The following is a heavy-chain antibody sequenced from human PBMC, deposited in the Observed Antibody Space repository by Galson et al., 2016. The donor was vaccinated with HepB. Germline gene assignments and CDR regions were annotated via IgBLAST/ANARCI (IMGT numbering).Heavy chain of an antibody. D-gene: IGHD5-12*01. V-gene: IGHV1-69*06. CDR2: RIPMFDTT. Sequence: SVKVSCKASGDTFNNYAISWVRQAPGQGLEWMGGRIPMFDTTNYAHNFQGRVTIIADNSTSTAYMELSSLRSEDTAVYYCATKVVATMRGAYYYGMDVWGRGTTVTVTS. CDR3: ATKVVATMRGAYYYGMDV. CDR1: GDTFNNYA. J-gene: IGHJ6*02.